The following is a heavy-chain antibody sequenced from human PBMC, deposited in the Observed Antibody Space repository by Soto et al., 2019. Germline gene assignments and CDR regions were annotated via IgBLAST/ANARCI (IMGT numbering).Heavy chain of an antibody. CDR2: IYYRGNT. V-gene: IGHV4-39*02. Sequence: QLQLQESGPGLVKPSETLSLTCTVSGGSISSSSYYWGWIRQPPGKGLEWIGSIYYRGNTYYNPSLKSRATISVDPSKNQFFLKLSSVTAADTAVYYCAREGGGYCSGGSCQVDYWGQGTLVTVSS. D-gene: IGHD2-15*01. CDR3: AREGGGYCSGGSCQVDY. J-gene: IGHJ4*02. CDR1: GGSISSSSYY.